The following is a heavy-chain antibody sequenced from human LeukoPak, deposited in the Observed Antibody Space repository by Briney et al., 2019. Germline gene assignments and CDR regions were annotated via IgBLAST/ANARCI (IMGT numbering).Heavy chain of an antibody. V-gene: IGHV4-31*03. Sequence: SQTLSLTCTVSGGSVTNDGHYWSWIRQHPGKGLEWIGYIFHSGSTYYNPSLKSRVSISVDTSKKLISLKLSSVTAADTAVYYCARAIGVYYYDSSGYYYSDAFDIWGQGTMVTVSS. CDR3: ARAIGVYYYDSSGYYYSDAFDI. CDR2: IFHSGST. CDR1: GGSVTNDGHY. D-gene: IGHD3-22*01. J-gene: IGHJ3*02.